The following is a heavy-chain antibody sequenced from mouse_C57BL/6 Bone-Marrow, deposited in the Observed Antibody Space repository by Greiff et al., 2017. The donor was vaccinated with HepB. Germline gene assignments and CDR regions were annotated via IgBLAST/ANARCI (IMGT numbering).Heavy chain of an antibody. CDR2: IDPEDGDT. J-gene: IGHJ2*01. Sequence: SGAELVRPGASVKLSCTASGFNIKDYYMHWVKQRPEQGLEWIGRIDPEDGDTEYAPKFQGKATMTADTSSNTAYLQLSSLTSEDTAVYYCTTGWTTVVAKKGDYWGQGTTLTVSS. CDR1: GFNIKDYY. V-gene: IGHV14-1*01. D-gene: IGHD1-1*01. CDR3: TTGWTTVVAKKGDY.